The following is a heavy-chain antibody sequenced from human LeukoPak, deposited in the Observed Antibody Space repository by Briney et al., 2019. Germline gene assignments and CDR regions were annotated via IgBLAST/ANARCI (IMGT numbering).Heavy chain of an antibody. V-gene: IGHV1-18*01. Sequence: GASVKVSCKASGYTFISYGITWVRQAPGQGLEWMGWISANKGNTNYAQKFQGRVTMTTDTSTRTAYMELRSLRFDDTAEYYCARARYCRSTSCYGHEDDAFDIWGQGTMVTVSS. D-gene: IGHD2-2*01. J-gene: IGHJ3*02. CDR2: ISANKGNT. CDR3: ARARYCRSTSCYGHEDDAFDI. CDR1: GYTFISYG.